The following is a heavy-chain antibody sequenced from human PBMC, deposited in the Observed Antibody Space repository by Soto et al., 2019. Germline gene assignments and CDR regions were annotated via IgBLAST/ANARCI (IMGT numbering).Heavy chain of an antibody. D-gene: IGHD3-22*01. CDR2: ISGSGGST. CDR1: GFTFSSYA. CDR3: AKDLWYYYDSSGYLQGGMDV. J-gene: IGHJ6*02. V-gene: IGHV3-23*01. Sequence: EVRLLESGGGLVQPGGSLRLSCAASGFTFSSYAMSWVRQAPGKGLEWVSAISGSGGSTYYADSVKGRFTISRDNSKNTLYLQMNSLRAEDTAVYYCAKDLWYYYDSSGYLQGGMDVWGQGTTVTVSS.